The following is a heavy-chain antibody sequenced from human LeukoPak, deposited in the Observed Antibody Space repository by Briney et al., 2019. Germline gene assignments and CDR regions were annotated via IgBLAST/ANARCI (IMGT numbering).Heavy chain of an antibody. CDR1: GGSISSYY. D-gene: IGHD6-13*01. Sequence: SETLSLTCTVSGGSISSYYWSWIRQPAGKGLEWIGRIDTRGNTNYKPSLKSRVTMSVDTSKNQFSLKLSSVTAADTAVYYCARVSSSWYQDWYFDLWGRGTLVTVSS. V-gene: IGHV4-4*07. CDR2: IDTRGNT. CDR3: ARVSSSWYQDWYFDL. J-gene: IGHJ2*01.